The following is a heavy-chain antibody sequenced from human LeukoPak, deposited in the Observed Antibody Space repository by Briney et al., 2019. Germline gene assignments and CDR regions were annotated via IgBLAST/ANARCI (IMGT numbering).Heavy chain of an antibody. Sequence: SETLSLTCTVSGGSISSYYWSWIRQPPGKGLEWIGYIYYSGSTNYNPSLKSRVTISVDTSKNQFSLKLSSVTAADTAVYYCARDLDYYGVDVWGQGTTVTVSS. J-gene: IGHJ6*02. CDR1: GGSISSYY. D-gene: IGHD3-16*01. V-gene: IGHV4-59*01. CDR2: IYYSGST. CDR3: ARDLDYYGVDV.